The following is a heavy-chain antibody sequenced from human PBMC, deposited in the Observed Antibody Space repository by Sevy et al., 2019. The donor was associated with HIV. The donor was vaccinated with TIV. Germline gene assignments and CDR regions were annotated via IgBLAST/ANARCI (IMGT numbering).Heavy chain of an antibody. CDR3: TRNGGAFDNGFDP. CDR2: ISSSGSSI. CDR1: GFTFSSYD. Sequence: GGSLRLSCTASGFTFSSYDMNWVRQAPGKGLEWVSKISSSGSSISYADSVKGRFTISRDNAKNSLNLQMNSLGAEDTAVYYCTRNGGAFDNGFDPWGQGTLVTVSS. D-gene: IGHD2-8*01. J-gene: IGHJ5*02. V-gene: IGHV3-48*03.